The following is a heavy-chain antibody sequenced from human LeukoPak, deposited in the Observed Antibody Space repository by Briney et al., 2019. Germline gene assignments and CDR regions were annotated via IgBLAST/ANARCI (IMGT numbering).Heavy chain of an antibody. V-gene: IGHV1-8*01. Sequence: ASVKVSCKASGYTFTSYDINWVRQATGQGLEWMGWMNPNSGNTGYAQKFQGRVTMTRNTSISTAYMELSSLRSEDTAVYYCAREVEGYHGSGSLAARRNYGMDVWGQGTTVIVSS. CDR1: GYTFTSYD. D-gene: IGHD3-10*01. J-gene: IGHJ6*02. CDR2: MNPNSGNT. CDR3: AREVEGYHGSGSLAARRNYGMDV.